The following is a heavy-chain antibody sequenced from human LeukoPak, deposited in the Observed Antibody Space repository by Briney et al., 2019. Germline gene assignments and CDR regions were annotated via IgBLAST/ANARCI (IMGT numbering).Heavy chain of an antibody. CDR3: AGGGVRRGYYDY. V-gene: IGHV3-7*01. CDR1: GFSFSNYW. CDR2: INEDGSEK. D-gene: IGHD1-14*01. J-gene: IGHJ4*02. Sequence: PGGSLRLSCAASGFSFSNYWMKWVRQDPGKGLEWVANINEDGSEKYYVDSVRGRFTISRDNAKNSLYLQMNSLRTEDTAIYYCAGGGVRRGYYDYWGQGTLVTVSS.